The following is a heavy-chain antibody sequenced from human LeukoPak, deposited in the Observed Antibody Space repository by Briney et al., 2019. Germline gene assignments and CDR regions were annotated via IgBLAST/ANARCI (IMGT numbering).Heavy chain of an antibody. D-gene: IGHD6-13*01. J-gene: IGHJ3*02. CDR3: ARLYTYSSSFPFDI. V-gene: IGHV3-7*01. Sequence: GGSLRLSCAVSELTFSLYCMTWVRQAPGKGLEWVANINQDGSEKYYVDSVKGRFTISRDNAKNSLYLQMNSLRAGDTAVYYCARLYTYSSSFPFDIWGQGTMVTVSS. CDR2: INQDGSEK. CDR1: ELTFSLYC.